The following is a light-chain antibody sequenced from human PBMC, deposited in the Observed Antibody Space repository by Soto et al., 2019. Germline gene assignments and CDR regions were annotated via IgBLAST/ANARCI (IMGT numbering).Light chain of an antibody. Sequence: EIVMTQSPATRPVSPGERATLSCRASQSVRSNLAWYPQTPGQAPRLLIYGAFSRETGIRAVFSGSGSGTECTLAISSLQSEDFFVASGPPDNSWAWAFGEGTKVDIK. CDR1: QSVRSN. CDR2: GAF. V-gene: IGKV3-15*01. J-gene: IGKJ1*01. CDR3: PPDNSWAWA.